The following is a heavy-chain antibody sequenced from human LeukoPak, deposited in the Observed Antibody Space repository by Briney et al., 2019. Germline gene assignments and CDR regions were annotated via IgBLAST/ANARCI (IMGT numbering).Heavy chain of an antibody. Sequence: PGGSLRLSCAASGFTFSSYGMHWVRQAPGKGLEWVAFIRYDGSNKYYADSVKGRFTISRDNSKNTLYLQTNSLRAEDTAVYYCAKNRRCSSTSCYEFYFDYWGQGTLVTVSS. V-gene: IGHV3-30*02. D-gene: IGHD2-2*01. CDR2: IRYDGSNK. CDR3: AKNRRCSSTSCYEFYFDY. J-gene: IGHJ4*02. CDR1: GFTFSSYG.